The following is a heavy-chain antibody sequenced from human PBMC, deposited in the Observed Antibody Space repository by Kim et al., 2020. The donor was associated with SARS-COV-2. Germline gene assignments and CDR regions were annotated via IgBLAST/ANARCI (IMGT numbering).Heavy chain of an antibody. CDR3: ARLMTQANPTTNYSMDV. CDR1: GYSFTSYW. V-gene: IGHV5-10-1*01. D-gene: IGHD2-8*01. J-gene: IGHJ6*02. CDR2: IDPSDSYT. Sequence: GESLKISCKGSGYSFTSYWISWVRQMPGKGLEWMGRIDPSDSYTNYSPSFQGHVTIPADKSISTAYLQWSSLKASDTAMYYCARLMTQANPTTNYSMDVWGQGTTVTVSS.